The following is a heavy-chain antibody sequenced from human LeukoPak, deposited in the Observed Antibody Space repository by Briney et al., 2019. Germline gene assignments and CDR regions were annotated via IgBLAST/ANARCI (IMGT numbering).Heavy chain of an antibody. CDR3: ASPRYAGERAFDI. CDR1: GGSISSSSYY. D-gene: IGHD2-8*01. J-gene: IGHJ3*02. CDR2: IYYSGST. Sequence: SETLSLTCTVSGGSISSSSYYWGWIRQPPGKGLEWIGSIYYSGSTYYNPSLKSRVTISVDTSKNQFSLKLSSVTAADTAVYYCASPRYAGERAFDIWGQGTMVTVSS. V-gene: IGHV4-39*01.